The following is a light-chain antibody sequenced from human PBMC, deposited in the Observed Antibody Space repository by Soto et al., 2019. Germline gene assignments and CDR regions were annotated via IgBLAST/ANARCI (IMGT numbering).Light chain of an antibody. CDR2: HAS. CDR1: QSVNSN. CDR3: QQFNNWPPIT. V-gene: IGKV3D-15*01. J-gene: IGKJ4*01. Sequence: EIVMTQSPATLSVSPGETVTLSCRASQSVNSNLAWDQQKPGQAPRLLIYHASTRATGIPARFSGSGSGTEFTLTISSLQSEDFAIFYCQQFNNWPPITFGGGTKVEIK.